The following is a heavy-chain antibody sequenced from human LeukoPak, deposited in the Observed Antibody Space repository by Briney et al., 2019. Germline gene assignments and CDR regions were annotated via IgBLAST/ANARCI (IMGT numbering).Heavy chain of an antibody. D-gene: IGHD2-21*02. CDR1: GFTFSSYG. CDR3: ARSEAIVVVTAGAFDI. V-gene: IGHV3-33*01. Sequence: GGSLRLSCAASGFTFSSYGMHWVRQAPGKGLEWVAVIWYDGSNKYYADSVKGRFTISRDNSKNTLYLQMNSLRAEDTAVYYCARSEAIVVVTAGAFDIWGRGTMVTVSS. CDR2: IWYDGSNK. J-gene: IGHJ3*02.